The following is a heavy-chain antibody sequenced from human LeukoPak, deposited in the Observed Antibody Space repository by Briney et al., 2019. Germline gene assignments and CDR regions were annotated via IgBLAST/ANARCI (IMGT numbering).Heavy chain of an antibody. Sequence: SQTFSLTCGISGDSVSSNSAAWNWIRQSPSRGLEWLGRTYYRSKWFINYAPSVKSRIIINPDTPKNQVSLQLNSVAPEDTAVYYCTRSDCSSGRCPGFDNWGQGTLVTVSS. CDR3: TRSDCSSGRCPGFDN. CDR1: GDSVSSNSAA. CDR2: TYYRSKWFI. D-gene: IGHD6-19*01. J-gene: IGHJ4*02. V-gene: IGHV6-1*01.